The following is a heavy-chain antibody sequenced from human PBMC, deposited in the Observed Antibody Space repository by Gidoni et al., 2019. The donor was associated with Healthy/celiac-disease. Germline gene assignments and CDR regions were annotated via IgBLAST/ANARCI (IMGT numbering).Heavy chain of an antibody. CDR1: GFTFSRYG. D-gene: IGHD3-22*01. V-gene: IGHV3-33*01. Sequence: QVQLVESGGGVVQPGRSLRLSCAASGFTFSRYGMHWVRQAPGKGREWVAVIWYDGSNKYYADSVKGRFTISRDNSKNTLYLQMNSLRAEDTAVYYCARERGYYDSRGLYGMDVWGQGTTVTVSS. CDR2: IWYDGSNK. CDR3: ARERGYYDSRGLYGMDV. J-gene: IGHJ6*02.